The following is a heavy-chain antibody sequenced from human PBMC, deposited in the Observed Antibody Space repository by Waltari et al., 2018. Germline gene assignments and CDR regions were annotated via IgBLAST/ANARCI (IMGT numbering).Heavy chain of an antibody. J-gene: IGHJ6*02. CDR2: IIPIFGTA. D-gene: IGHD2-15*01. CDR3: ATWWDYYYGMDV. V-gene: IGHV1-69*05. CDR1: GGTFSSYA. Sequence: QVQLVQSGAEVKKPGSSVKVSCKASGGTFSSYAISWVRQAPGQGLEWMGGIIPIFGTANYAQKFQGRVTITTDESTSTAYMELNSLRSEDTAVYYCATWWDYYYGMDVWGQGTTVTVSS.